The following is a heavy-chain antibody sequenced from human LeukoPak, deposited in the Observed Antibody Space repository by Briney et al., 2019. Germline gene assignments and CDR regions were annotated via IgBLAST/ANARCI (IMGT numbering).Heavy chain of an antibody. CDR2: IYYSGRT. Sequence: PSETLSLTCTVSGGSISSYYWSWIRQPPGKGLEWIGYIYYSGRTNYNPSLKSRVTISVDTSKNQFSLKLSSVTAADTAVYYCARRGMYSSGWYFDLWGRGIPVTVSS. V-gene: IGHV4-59*08. CDR1: GGSISSYY. J-gene: IGHJ2*01. CDR3: ARRGMYSSGWYFDL. D-gene: IGHD6-19*01.